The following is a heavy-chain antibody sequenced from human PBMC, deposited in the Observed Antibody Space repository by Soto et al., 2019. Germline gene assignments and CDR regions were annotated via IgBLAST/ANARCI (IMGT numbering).Heavy chain of an antibody. CDR2: ISFSGSTI. J-gene: IGHJ6*02. D-gene: IGHD3-10*01. CDR1: GFKFGDYE. Sequence: LRLSCAASGFKFGDYEMNWVRQAPGKGLEWIAHISFSGSTIYYADSVKGRFSISRDNSHNLLYLQLSGLRADDSAVYYCTRGAGFFYGVDVWGQGTTVTVS. V-gene: IGHV3-48*03. CDR3: TRGAGFFYGVDV.